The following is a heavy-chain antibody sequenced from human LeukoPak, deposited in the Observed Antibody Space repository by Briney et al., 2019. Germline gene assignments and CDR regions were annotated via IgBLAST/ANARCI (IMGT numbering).Heavy chain of an antibody. V-gene: IGHV4-59*01. CDR2: IYYTGST. D-gene: IGHD6-19*01. Sequence: PSETLSLTCTVSGGSISSYDWSWIRQPPGKGLEWIGYIYYTGSTNYNPSLKSRVTISVDTSKNQFSLKLSSVTAADMAVYYCARAFSSGWYPYSIGGLWFDYWGQGTLVTVSS. CDR1: GGSISSYD. CDR3: ARAFSSGWYPYSIGGLWFDY. J-gene: IGHJ4*02.